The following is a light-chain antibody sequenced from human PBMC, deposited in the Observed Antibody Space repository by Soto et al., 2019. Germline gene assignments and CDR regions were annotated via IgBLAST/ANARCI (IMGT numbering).Light chain of an antibody. CDR1: SSNIGVNY. J-gene: IGLJ2*01. V-gene: IGLV1-47*01. Sequence: QSVLTQPPSASGTPGQRATISCSGSSSNIGVNYVYWYQQLPGTAPKLLIYRNIQRPSGVPDRFSGSKSGTSASLAISGLRSEDEAVYYCAAWDDSLSGVVFGGGTKLTVL. CDR3: AAWDDSLSGVV. CDR2: RNI.